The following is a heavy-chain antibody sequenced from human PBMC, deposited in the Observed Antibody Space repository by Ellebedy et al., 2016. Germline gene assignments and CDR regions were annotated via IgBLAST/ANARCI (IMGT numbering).Heavy chain of an antibody. CDR3: ATQWELYD. D-gene: IGHD1-26*01. CDR2: IKQDGSET. CDR1: GFTFSSYW. J-gene: IGHJ4*02. V-gene: IGHV3-7*01. Sequence: GESLKISCVASGFTFSSYWMSWVRQASGKGLEWVADIKQDGSETHYMDSVKGRFTISSDNARDSLYLEMTSLRVEDTGVYYCATQWELYDWGQGTLVTVSS.